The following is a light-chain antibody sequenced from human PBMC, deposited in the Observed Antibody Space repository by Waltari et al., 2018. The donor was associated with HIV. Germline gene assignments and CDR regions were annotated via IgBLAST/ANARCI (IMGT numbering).Light chain of an antibody. J-gene: IGLJ1*01. V-gene: IGLV3-21*02. CDR3: QVWDSSSEYV. CDR1: SIGSKS. Sequence: SYVLTQPPSVSVAPGQTARIPCGGNSIGSKSVHWYQQKPGQAPVMVVYDDFDRHSGIPERFSGSNSGNTATLTISRVEAGDEADYFCQVWDSSSEYVFGSGTKVTVL. CDR2: DDF.